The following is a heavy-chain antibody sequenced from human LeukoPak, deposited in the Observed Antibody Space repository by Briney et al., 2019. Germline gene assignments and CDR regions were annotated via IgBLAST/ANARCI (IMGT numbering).Heavy chain of an antibody. CDR2: ISGSGGST. CDR1: GFTFSSYA. D-gene: IGHD3-10*01. Sequence: PGGSLRLSCAASGFTFSSYAMSWVRQAPGKGLEWVSAISGSGGSTYYADSVKGRFTISRDNSKNTLYLQMNSLRAEDTAVYYCAKGVAQLLWFGELLYGLPGYWGQGTLVTVSS. CDR3: AKGVAQLLWFGELLYGLPGY. V-gene: IGHV3-23*01. J-gene: IGHJ4*02.